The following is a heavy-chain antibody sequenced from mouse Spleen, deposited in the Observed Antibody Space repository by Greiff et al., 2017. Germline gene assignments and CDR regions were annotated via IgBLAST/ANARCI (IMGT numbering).Heavy chain of an antibody. J-gene: IGHJ2*01. CDR1: GFTFSDYY. Sequence: EVKLMESGGGLVQPGGSLKLSCATSGFTFSDYYMYWVRQTPEKRLEWVAYISNGGGSTYYPDTVKGRFTISRDNAKNTLYLQMSRLKSEDTAMYYCARRGRYDGFDYWGQGTTLTVSS. CDR3: ARRGRYDGFDY. V-gene: IGHV5-12*02. CDR2: ISNGGGST. D-gene: IGHD2-14*01.